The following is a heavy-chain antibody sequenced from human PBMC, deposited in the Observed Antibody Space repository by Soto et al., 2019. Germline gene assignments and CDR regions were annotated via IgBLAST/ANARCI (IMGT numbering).Heavy chain of an antibody. V-gene: IGHV3-11*01. Sequence: TLSCAASQFTFLNLLSSWVRRHLRPGLEWISYIDTSGTKIYYADSVKGRYTITRDNAKHSLYLEMNSLRDADTAIYYCASHYDLWSGYLSPVDYWGQGTLVTVSS. CDR1: QFTFLNLL. D-gene: IGHD3-3*01. J-gene: IGHJ4*02. CDR3: ASHYDLWSGYLSPVDY. CDR2: IDTSGTKI.